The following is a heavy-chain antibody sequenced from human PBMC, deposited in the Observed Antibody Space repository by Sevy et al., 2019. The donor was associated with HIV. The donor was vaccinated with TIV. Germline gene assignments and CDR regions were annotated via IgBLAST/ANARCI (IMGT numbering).Heavy chain of an antibody. CDR2: ISGSGGET. Sequence: GGSLRLSCAASELTVSNYAMSWVRQAPGKGLEWVSRISGSGGETFYADSVKGRFTISRDKSKNMLFLQMNSLRAEDTALYYCAKDMILVVGEALDIWGQGTMVTVSS. D-gene: IGHD3-22*01. CDR1: ELTVSNYA. J-gene: IGHJ3*02. CDR3: AKDMILVVGEALDI. V-gene: IGHV3-23*01.